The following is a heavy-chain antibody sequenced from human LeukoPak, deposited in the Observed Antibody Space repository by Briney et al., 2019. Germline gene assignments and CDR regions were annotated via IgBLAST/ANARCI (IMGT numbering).Heavy chain of an antibody. CDR1: GFTFSSYA. Sequence: GGSLRLSCAASGFTFSSYAVSWVRQAPGKGLEWVSAISGSGGSTYYADSVKGRFTISRDNSKNTLYLQMNSLRAEDTAVYYCAKDPTYYYDSSGVTPGYFDYWGQGTLVTVSS. CDR3: AKDPTYYYDSSGVTPGYFDY. D-gene: IGHD3-22*01. V-gene: IGHV3-23*01. J-gene: IGHJ4*02. CDR2: ISGSGGST.